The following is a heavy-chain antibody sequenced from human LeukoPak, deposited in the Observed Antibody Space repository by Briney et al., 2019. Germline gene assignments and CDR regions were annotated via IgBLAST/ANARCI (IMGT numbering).Heavy chain of an antibody. CDR1: GDSISSDH. Sequence: PSETLALIRSVSGDSISSDHWNWIRQTPGKGLEWIGCSYYSGRTYYNPSLKSRVTISVDMSKSQFSLRLTSVTAADTAVYYCARKNDFEIWGQGTLVTVSS. CDR3: ARKNDFEI. CDR2: SYYSGRT. J-gene: IGHJ3*02. V-gene: IGHV4-59*01. D-gene: IGHD2/OR15-2a*01.